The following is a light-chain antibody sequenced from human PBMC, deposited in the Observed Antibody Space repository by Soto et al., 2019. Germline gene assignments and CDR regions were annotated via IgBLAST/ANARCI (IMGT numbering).Light chain of an antibody. CDR3: QKYDSALGIT. Sequence: DIQMTQSPASLSASIGDRVTITCRASQGISNYLAWYQQKPGKVPKLLIYAASTLHSGVPSRFSGSGSVTDFTLTISSLQPEDVATYYCQKYDSALGITFGQGTRLEI. V-gene: IGKV1-27*01. CDR2: AAS. J-gene: IGKJ5*01. CDR1: QGISNY.